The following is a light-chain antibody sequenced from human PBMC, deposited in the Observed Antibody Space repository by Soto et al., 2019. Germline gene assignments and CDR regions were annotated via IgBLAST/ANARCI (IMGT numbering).Light chain of an antibody. CDR2: GAS. CDR3: KPFNHGTLVP. J-gene: IGKJ1*01. Sequence: EIVVTPSPTTLSVSPGERATLSCRASQSVSSNLAWYQQKPGQAPRLLIYGASTRATGIPARFSGSGSGTEFTLAISSLPSEDFAVYYCKPFNHGTLVPFGRGTKVDI. V-gene: IGKV3-15*01. CDR1: QSVSSN.